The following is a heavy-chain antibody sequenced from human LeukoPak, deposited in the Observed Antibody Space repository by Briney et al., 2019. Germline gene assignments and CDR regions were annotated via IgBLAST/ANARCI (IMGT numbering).Heavy chain of an antibody. CDR2: ISSSSSYI. J-gene: IGHJ6*02. Sequence: GGSLRLSCAASGFTFSSYSMNWVRQAPGKGLEWVSSISSSSSYIYYADSVKGRFTISRDSAKNSLYLQMNSLRAEDTAVYYCARDMAQALWFGELYYGMDVWGQGTTVTVSS. CDR1: GFTFSSYS. V-gene: IGHV3-21*01. CDR3: ARDMAQALWFGELYYGMDV. D-gene: IGHD3-10*01.